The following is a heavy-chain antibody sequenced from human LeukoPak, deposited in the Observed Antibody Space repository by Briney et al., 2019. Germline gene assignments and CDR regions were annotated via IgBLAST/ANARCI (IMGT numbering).Heavy chain of an antibody. CDR3: ARVADYGDYVGGDWIDP. Sequence: PTETLSLTCTVSGGSISSYYWSWIRQPAGKGLEWIGRIYSTGSANYNPSLKSRVTMSVDTSENQFSLKLSSVTAADTAVYYCARVADYGDYVGGDWIDPWGQGTLVTLSS. D-gene: IGHD4-17*01. CDR1: GGSISSYY. CDR2: IYSTGSA. V-gene: IGHV4-4*07. J-gene: IGHJ5*02.